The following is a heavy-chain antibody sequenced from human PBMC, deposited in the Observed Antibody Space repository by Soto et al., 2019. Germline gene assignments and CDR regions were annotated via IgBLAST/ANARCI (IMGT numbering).Heavy chain of an antibody. D-gene: IGHD6-13*01. CDR2: ISYDGSNK. Sequence: QVQLVESGGGVVQPGRSLRLSCVASGFTFSSYAMHWVRQAPGKGLEWVAVISYDGSNKYYADSVTGRFTISRDNSKNNIYMQMNSLRAVATAVYYCAIGRKRSAADWFAPGYHGTLVTVSS. CDR3: AIGRKRSAADWFAP. V-gene: IGHV3-30-3*01. J-gene: IGHJ5*02. CDR1: GFTFSSYA.